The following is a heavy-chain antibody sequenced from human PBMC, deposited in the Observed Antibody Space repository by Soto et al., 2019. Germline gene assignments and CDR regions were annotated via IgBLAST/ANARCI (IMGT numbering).Heavy chain of an antibody. Sequence: LRLSYGASEFTFSTYGMHWVRQAPGKGLEWVAVIWNDGSNKYYADSVKGRFTISRDNSKNTLYLQMNSLRAEDTAVYYCARAPPYSSSLDYWGQGTLVTVSS. V-gene: IGHV3-33*01. CDR1: EFTFSTYG. J-gene: IGHJ4*02. CDR3: ARAPPYSSSLDY. D-gene: IGHD6-6*01. CDR2: IWNDGSNK.